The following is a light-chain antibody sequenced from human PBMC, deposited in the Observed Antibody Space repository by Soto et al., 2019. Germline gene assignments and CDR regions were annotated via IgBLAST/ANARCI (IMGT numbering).Light chain of an antibody. J-gene: IGKJ1*01. CDR2: GAS. CDR3: QQYGSSPRT. Sequence: EIVLTQSPGTQSLSPGERATLSCRARQSLTSSYLAWYQQKPGQAPRLLIYGASSRATGIPDRFTGSGSGTDFTLTISRLEPEDFAVYYCQQYGSSPRTLGQGTKVDI. V-gene: IGKV3-20*01. CDR1: QSLTSSY.